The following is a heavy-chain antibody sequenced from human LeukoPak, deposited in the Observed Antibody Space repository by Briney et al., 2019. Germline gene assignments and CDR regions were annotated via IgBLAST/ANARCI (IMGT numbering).Heavy chain of an antibody. V-gene: IGHV3-74*01. CDR1: ALTLINSG. Sequence: SPRPACEPVALTLINSGARSVSPAPGKGLVWGLQINSDGTNISYVDSAKGRFTVSRGNAKNMVYLQMNRLRAEDTGVYYCARDLRGYGAKNWFDPWGQGTLVTVSS. CDR3: ARDLRGYGAKNWFDP. CDR2: INSDGTNI. J-gene: IGHJ5*02. D-gene: IGHD5-12*01.